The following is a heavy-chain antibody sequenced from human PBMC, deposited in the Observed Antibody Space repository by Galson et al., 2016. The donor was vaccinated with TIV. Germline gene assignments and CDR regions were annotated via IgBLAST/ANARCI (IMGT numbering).Heavy chain of an antibody. D-gene: IGHD4-17*01. J-gene: IGHJ6*02. V-gene: IGHV1-2*04. CDR3: ARIVYGSSALDV. CDR1: GYTFTGNY. CDR2: INPKSGDT. Sequence: SVKVSCKASGYTFTGNYMHWVRRAPGRGPEWMGWINPKSGDTSYAQKFQDWVNMTRDMSISTVYMELSRLRSDDTAVYYCARIVYGSSALDVWGQGTTVTVSS.